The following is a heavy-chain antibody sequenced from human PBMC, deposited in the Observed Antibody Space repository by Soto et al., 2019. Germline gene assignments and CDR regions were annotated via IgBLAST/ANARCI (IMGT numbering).Heavy chain of an antibody. D-gene: IGHD4-17*01. CDR3: ARDTTVTTPTYFVS. J-gene: IGHJ4*02. V-gene: IGHV3-66*01. Sequence: SVKGRFTISRDNSKNTLYLQMHSLRADDTAVYYCARDTTVTTPTYFVSWGQGTLVIVSS.